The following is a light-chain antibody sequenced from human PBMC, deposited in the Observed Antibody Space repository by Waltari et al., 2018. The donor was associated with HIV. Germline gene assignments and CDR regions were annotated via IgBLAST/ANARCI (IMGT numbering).Light chain of an antibody. CDR2: DVT. J-gene: IGLJ3*02. Sequence: QFALAQPRSVSGSPGQSVSIPCPGSNSTVANFNYVSWYQQHPGKVPKLIIYDVTKRPSGVPNRFSGSKSGNTASLTISGLQADDEADYYCCSGGNNNIWVFGGGTKVTVL. CDR1: NSTVANFNY. CDR3: CSGGNNNIWV. V-gene: IGLV2-11*01.